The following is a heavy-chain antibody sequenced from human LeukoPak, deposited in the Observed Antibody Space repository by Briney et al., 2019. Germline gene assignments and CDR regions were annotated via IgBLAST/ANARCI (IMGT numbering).Heavy chain of an antibody. J-gene: IGHJ4*02. CDR3: ARSIAALDY. CDR1: GGSIGSGDSY. Sequence: SQTLSLTCTVSGGSIGSGDSYWTWIRQPPGKGLERIGYIYYSGSTYYNPSLKSRVTISVDTSKNQFSLKLSSVTAADTAVYYCARSIAALDYWGQGTLVTVSS. V-gene: IGHV4-30-4*01. CDR2: IYYSGST. D-gene: IGHD6-25*01.